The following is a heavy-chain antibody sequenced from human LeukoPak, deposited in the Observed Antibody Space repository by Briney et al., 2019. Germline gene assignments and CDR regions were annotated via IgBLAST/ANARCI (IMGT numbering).Heavy chain of an antibody. Sequence: SETLSLTCAVYGGSFTDYYWSWIRHLPGKGLEWIGEIHHRAGANYNPSLWGRVTISADTSKNQFSLHLTSVTAADTATFYCARGPVRDDGLTGISYYFGLGVWGHGTTVTVFS. CDR3: ARGPVRDDGLTGISYYFGLGV. CDR1: GGSFTDYY. D-gene: IGHD2-21*02. V-gene: IGHV4-34*01. CDR2: IHHRAGA. J-gene: IGHJ6*02.